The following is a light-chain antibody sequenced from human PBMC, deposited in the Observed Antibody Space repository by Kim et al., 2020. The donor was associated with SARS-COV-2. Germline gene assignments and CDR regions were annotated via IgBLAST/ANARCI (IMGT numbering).Light chain of an antibody. CDR2: GAS. V-gene: IGKV3-15*01. Sequence: EIVMTQSPATLSVSLGERVTLSCRASQSVSSNLAWYQQKPGQAPRLLIYGASTRAPGIPARFSGSESGTEFTLTISSLQSEDFAVYYCQQYYNWPPPFGGGTKVDIK. J-gene: IGKJ4*01. CDR3: QQYYNWPPP. CDR1: QSVSSN.